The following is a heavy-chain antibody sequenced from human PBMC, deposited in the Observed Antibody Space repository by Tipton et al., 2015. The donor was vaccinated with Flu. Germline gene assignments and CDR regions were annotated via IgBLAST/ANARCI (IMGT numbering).Heavy chain of an antibody. Sequence: TLSLTCAVSGYSISSGYYWGWIRQPPGKGLEWIGSIYHSGSTYYNPSLKSRVTISVDTSKNQFSLKLSSGTAADTAVYYCARHHSPGGGEVYSSGYYAPLRWLFDYWGQGTLVTVSS. V-gene: IGHV4-38-2*01. CDR1: GYSISSGYY. CDR3: ARHHSPGGGEVYSSGYYAPLRWLFDY. J-gene: IGHJ4*02. CDR2: IYHSGST. D-gene: IGHD3-22*01.